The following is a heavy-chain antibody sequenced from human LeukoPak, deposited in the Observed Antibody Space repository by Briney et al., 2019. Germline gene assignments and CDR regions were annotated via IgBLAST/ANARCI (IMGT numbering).Heavy chain of an antibody. CDR2: MNPNSGNT. V-gene: IGHV1-8*01. J-gene: IGHJ6*03. CDR1: GYTFTSYD. D-gene: IGHD3-3*01. Sequence: ASVKVSCKASGYTFTSYDVNWVRQATGQGLEWMGWMNPNSGNTGYAQKFQGRVTMTRNTSISTAYMELSSLRSEDTAVYYRARNKTFWSGYHRYYYYYYMDVWGKGTTVTVSS. CDR3: ARNKTFWSGYHRYYYYYYMDV.